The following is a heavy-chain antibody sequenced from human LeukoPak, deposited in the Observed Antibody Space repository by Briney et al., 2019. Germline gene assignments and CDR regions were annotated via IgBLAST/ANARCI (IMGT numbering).Heavy chain of an antibody. Sequence: TSETLSLTCTVSGGSISSSSYYWGWIRQPPGKGLERIGSIYYSGSTYYNPSLKSRVTISVDTSKNQFSLKLSSVTAADTAVYYCARRVGYCSSTSCYSSWFDPWGQGTLVTVSS. CDR3: ARRVGYCSSTSCYSSWFDP. D-gene: IGHD2-2*01. CDR2: IYYSGST. V-gene: IGHV4-39*01. J-gene: IGHJ5*02. CDR1: GGSISSSSYY.